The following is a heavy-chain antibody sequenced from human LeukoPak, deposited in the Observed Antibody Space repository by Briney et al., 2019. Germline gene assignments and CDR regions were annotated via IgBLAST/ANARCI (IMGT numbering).Heavy chain of an antibody. Sequence: GGSLRLSCAASGFIFSSYTMHWVRQAPGKGLEWVATFSYDGRNTYYVDSVKGRFTISRDNSKNTLYLQMNSLRAEDTAVYYCAKGPLLGAFDYFDYWGQGTLVTVSS. CDR2: FSYDGRNT. V-gene: IGHV3-30*18. CDR1: GFIFSSYT. CDR3: AKGPLLGAFDYFDY. J-gene: IGHJ4*02.